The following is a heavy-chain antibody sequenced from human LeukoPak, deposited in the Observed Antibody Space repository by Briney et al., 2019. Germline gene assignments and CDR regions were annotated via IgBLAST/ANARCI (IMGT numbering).Heavy chain of an antibody. J-gene: IGHJ4*02. CDR3: ARGVVWWEPHY. Sequence: PSETLSLTCAVCGGSFSGYYWSWIRQPPGKGLEWIGEINHSGSTNYNPSLKSRVTISVDTSKNQFSLKLSSVTAADTAVYYCARGVVWWEPHYWGQGTLVTVSS. V-gene: IGHV4-34*01. CDR2: INHSGST. CDR1: GGSFSGYY. D-gene: IGHD1-26*01.